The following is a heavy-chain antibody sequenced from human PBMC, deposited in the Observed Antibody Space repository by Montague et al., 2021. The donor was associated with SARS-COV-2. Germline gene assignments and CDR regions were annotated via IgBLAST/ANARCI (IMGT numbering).Heavy chain of an antibody. V-gene: IGHV4-39*01. Sequence: SETLSLTCTVSGGSISSSSYYWGWIRQPPGKGPEWIGSPYYSGTSFYNPSLRVRVAMSTDTSKNQFSLRLSSVTAADTAVCYCARVDAGGWDFDLWGRGTLVTVSS. CDR3: ARVDAGGWDFDL. J-gene: IGHJ2*01. CDR2: PYYSGTS. D-gene: IGHD2-8*02. CDR1: GGSISSSSYY.